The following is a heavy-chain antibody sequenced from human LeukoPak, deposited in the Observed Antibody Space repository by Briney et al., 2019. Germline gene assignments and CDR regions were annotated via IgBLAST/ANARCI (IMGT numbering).Heavy chain of an antibody. D-gene: IGHD3-22*01. J-gene: IGHJ4*02. V-gene: IGHV4-34*01. CDR2: INHSGST. Sequence: SETLSLTCTVSGGSISNKYWSWIRQPPGKGLEWIGEINHSGSTNYNPSLKSRVTISVDTSKNQFSLKLSSVTAADTAVYYCARRAYYDSSGYYFDYWGQGTLVTVSS. CDR3: ARRAYYDSSGYYFDY. CDR1: GGSISNKY.